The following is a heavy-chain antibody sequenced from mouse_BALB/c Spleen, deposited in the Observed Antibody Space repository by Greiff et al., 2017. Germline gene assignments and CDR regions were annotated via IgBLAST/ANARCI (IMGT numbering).Heavy chain of an antibody. J-gene: IGHJ4*01. Sequence: VQLVESGAELVRPGSSVKISCKASGYAFSSYWMNWVKQRPGQGLEWIGQIYPGDGDTNYNGKFKGKATLTADKSSSTAYMQLSSLTSEDSAVYFCARSGGSPLMDYWGQGTSVTVSS. V-gene: IGHV1-80*01. CDR2: IYPGDGDT. CDR3: ARSGGSPLMDY. D-gene: IGHD1-1*01. CDR1: GYAFSSYW.